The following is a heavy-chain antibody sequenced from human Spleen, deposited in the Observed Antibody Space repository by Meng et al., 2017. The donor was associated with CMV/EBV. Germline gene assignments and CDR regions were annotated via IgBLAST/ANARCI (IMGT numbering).Heavy chain of an antibody. CDR3: WSGWRILPAAMVDH. J-gene: IGHJ4*02. Sequence: GGSLRLSCAASGFTFSHYRMNWVRQAPGKGLEWVSSISGSGNVYYTDSVKGRFTISRDNGKNSVYLQMNSLRAEDTAVYYCWSGWRILPAAMVDHWGQGTLVTVSS. CDR2: ISGSGNV. V-gene: IGHV3-21*06. D-gene: IGHD2-2*01. CDR1: GFTFSHYR.